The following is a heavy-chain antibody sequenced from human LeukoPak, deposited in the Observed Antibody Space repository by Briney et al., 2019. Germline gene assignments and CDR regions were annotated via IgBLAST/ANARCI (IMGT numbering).Heavy chain of an antibody. J-gene: IGHJ4*02. V-gene: IGHV4-34*01. CDR2: INHSGST. D-gene: IGHD5-18*01. CDR1: GGSISSYY. CDR3: ARPRIQLWSFDY. Sequence: SETLSLTCTVSGGSISSYYWSWIRQPPGKGLEWIGEINHSGSTNYNPSLKSRVTISVDTSKNQFSLKLSSVTAADTAVYYCARPRIQLWSFDYWGQGTLVTVSS.